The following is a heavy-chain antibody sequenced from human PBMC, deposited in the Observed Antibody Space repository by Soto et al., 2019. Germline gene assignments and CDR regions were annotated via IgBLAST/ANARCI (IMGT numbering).Heavy chain of an antibody. CDR2: ISGSGSTI. CDR1: GFTFSSFE. Sequence: EVQLVESGGGLVQPGGSLRLSCAASGFTFSSFEMNWVRQAPGKGLEWISYISGSGSTIYYADSVKGRFTTSRDNAKNSLFLQMNTLSAEDTAVYYCARDSRNSYGLDVWGQGTTVTVSS. J-gene: IGHJ6*02. CDR3: ARDSRNSYGLDV. V-gene: IGHV3-48*03.